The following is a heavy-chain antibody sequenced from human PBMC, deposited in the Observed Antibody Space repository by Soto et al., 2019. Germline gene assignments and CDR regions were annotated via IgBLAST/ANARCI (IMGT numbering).Heavy chain of an antibody. CDR3: ARIGWGGDS. D-gene: IGHD7-27*01. CDR2: IPNNGSP. V-gene: IGHV4-61*01. J-gene: IGHJ4*02. Sequence: QVQLQESGPGRVKPSETLSLTCSVSGGSVRTGSYHWSWIRQPPGQGLEWIGFIPNNGSPDYNPSLKSRVVVSIDRSKNQFSLKVNSVTAADTAVYFCARIGWGGDSWGQGTLVTVSS. CDR1: GGSVRTGSYH.